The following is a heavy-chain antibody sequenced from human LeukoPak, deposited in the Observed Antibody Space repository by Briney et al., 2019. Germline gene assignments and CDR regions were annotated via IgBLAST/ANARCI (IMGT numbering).Heavy chain of an antibody. CDR1: GGSISSSTYH. V-gene: IGHV4-39*07. J-gene: IGHJ5*01. D-gene: IGHD1-14*01. CDR2: MSYSGST. CDR3: ARDRNTINWFYY. Sequence: SDTLSLTCTVSGGSISSSTYHWGWIRQPPGQGLEWIASMSYSGSTYYNPSLTSRVTLSVDTSMTQLSLKMTSVTAADTAVYYCARDRNTINWFYYWGQGTLVTVSS.